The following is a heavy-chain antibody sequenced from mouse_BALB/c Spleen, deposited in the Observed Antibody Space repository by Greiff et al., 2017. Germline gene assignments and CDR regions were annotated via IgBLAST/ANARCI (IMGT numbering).Heavy chain of an antibody. CDR2: ISSGGSYT. CDR3: TREGTGAWFAY. V-gene: IGHV5-6-4*01. Sequence: EVKLMESGGGLVKPGGSLKLSCAASGFTFSSYTMSWVRQTPEKRLEWVATISSGGSYTYYQDSVKGRFTISRDNAKNTLYLQMSSLKSEDTAMYCCTREGTGAWFAYWGQGTLVTVSA. CDR1: GFTFSSYT. D-gene: IGHD4-1*01. J-gene: IGHJ3*01.